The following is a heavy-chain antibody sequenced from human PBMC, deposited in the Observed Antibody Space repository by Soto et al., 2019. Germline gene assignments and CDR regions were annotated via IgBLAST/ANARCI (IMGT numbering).Heavy chain of an antibody. CDR2: INSDGSST. Sequence: GGSLSLSCAASGFPFSSYWMHWVRQAPGKGLVWVSRINSDGSSTSYADSVKGRFTISRDNAKNTLYLQMNSLRAEDTAVYYCAGEVFGGKNKYYYSYYYMGFWGKGPTVTVPS. J-gene: IGHJ6*03. V-gene: IGHV3-74*01. CDR3: AGEVFGGKNKYYYSYYYMGF. CDR1: GFPFSSYW. D-gene: IGHD3-16*01.